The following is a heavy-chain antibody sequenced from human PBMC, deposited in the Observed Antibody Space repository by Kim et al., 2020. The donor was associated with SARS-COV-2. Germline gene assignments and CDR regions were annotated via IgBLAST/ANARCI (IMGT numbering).Heavy chain of an antibody. J-gene: IGHJ2*01. V-gene: IGHV5-51*01. CDR3: ARLPLGSSGYNSGTSYWYFDL. D-gene: IGHD3-22*01. CDR1: GYSFTSYW. Sequence: GESLKISCKGSGYSFTSYWIGWVRQMPGKGLEWMGIIYPGDSDTRYSPSFQGQVTISADKSISTAYLQWSSLKASDIAMYYCARLPLGSSGYNSGTSYWYFDLWGRDTLVTVSS. CDR2: IYPGDSDT.